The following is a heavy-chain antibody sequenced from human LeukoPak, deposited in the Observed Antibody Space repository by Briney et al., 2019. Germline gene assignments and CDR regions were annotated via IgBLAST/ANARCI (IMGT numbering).Heavy chain of an antibody. Sequence: SETLSLTCTVSADSISSRYCSWIRQPPGKGLEWIGYIHYSGTTNYNPSLKSRVTISVDTSKKQFSLKLKSVTAADTAVYYCANLHYVSSGSNFDYWGQGTLVTVSA. V-gene: IGHV4-59*11. CDR2: IHYSGTT. J-gene: IGHJ4*02. CDR1: ADSISSRY. D-gene: IGHD3-22*01. CDR3: ANLHYVSSGSNFDY.